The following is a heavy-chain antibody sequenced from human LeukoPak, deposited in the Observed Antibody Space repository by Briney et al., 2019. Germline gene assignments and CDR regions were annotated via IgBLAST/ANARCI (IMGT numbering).Heavy chain of an antibody. J-gene: IGHJ4*02. D-gene: IGHD3-3*01. CDR2: SSSGSSDI. CDR3: ASGNDFSSGSKRGFDN. V-gene: IGHV3-48*01. Sequence: GGSLRLSXAASGFFFSDYGMNWVGQAQGKGLEWISYSSSGSSDIFYADSVKGRFTISRDNAKNSLFLQMSRLRGEDTAVYYCASGNDFSSGSKRGFDNWGQGTLVTVSS. CDR1: GFFFSDYG.